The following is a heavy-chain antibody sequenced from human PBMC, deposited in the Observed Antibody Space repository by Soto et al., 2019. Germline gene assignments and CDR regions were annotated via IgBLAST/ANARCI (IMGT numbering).Heavy chain of an antibody. CDR3: AHAYGWRSFY. Sequence: QITLKESGPTLVKPTQTLTLTCTFSGFSLTTDRVGVGWIRQPPGEALEWLAVIYWDDSKTYRPSLESRLTITKDTSNDQVALTMTNLDSLDTSTYYCAHAYGWRSFYWGQGTLVTVSS. D-gene: IGHD3-10*01. V-gene: IGHV2-5*02. CDR2: IYWDDSK. CDR1: GFSLTTDRVG. J-gene: IGHJ4*02.